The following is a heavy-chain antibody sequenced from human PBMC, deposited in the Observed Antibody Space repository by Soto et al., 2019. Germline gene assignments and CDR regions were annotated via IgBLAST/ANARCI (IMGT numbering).Heavy chain of an antibody. CDR1: GFTFSSYP. J-gene: IGHJ6*02. D-gene: IGHD4-17*01. Sequence: QVQLVESGGGVVQPGRSLRLSCAASGFTFSSYPMHWVRQAPGKGLECVAVISYDGSNKYYVDSVKGRFTISRDNSKNTLYLQSNSLIPEDTTVYYCARDSATVADYYYTMDVWGQGTTVTVSS. V-gene: IGHV3-30-3*01. CDR3: ARDSATVADYYYTMDV. CDR2: ISYDGSNK.